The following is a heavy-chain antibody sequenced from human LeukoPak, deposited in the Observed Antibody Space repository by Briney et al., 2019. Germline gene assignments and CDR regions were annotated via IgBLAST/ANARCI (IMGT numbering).Heavy chain of an antibody. J-gene: IGHJ4*02. D-gene: IGHD5-18*01. Sequence: PGGSLRLSCAASGFTFTTYGMHWVRQAPGKGLEWLAVISYDGSNKYYADSVKGRFTISRDNSKNTLYLQMNSLRTEDTAVYYCTSRGFSYGLTIDYWGQGTLVTVSS. CDR1: GFTFTTYG. CDR3: TSRGFSYGLTIDY. CDR2: ISYDGSNK. V-gene: IGHV3-30*03.